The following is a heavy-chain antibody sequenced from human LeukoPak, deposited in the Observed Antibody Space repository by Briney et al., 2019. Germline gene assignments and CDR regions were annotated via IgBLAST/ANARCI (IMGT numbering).Heavy chain of an antibody. D-gene: IGHD2-15*01. CDR3: ARDRSGAHQRYFDY. Sequence: SETLSLTCTVSGGSISNYYWSWIRRPPGEGLEWIGFVFYSGGTHYNPSLKSRVTMSVDTSKSQFTLELTSVTAADTAVYFCARDRSGAHQRYFDYWGQGTLVTVSS. CDR2: VFYSGGT. V-gene: IGHV4-59*12. J-gene: IGHJ4*02. CDR1: GGSISNYY.